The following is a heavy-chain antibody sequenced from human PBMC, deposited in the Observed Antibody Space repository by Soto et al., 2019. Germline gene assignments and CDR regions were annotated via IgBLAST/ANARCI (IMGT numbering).Heavy chain of an antibody. CDR3: AKTDMYNSQSCGWANRFDH. V-gene: IGHV3-23*01. J-gene: IGHJ4*02. Sequence: EVQLLESGGGFIQPGGSLRLFCAASGFTFSNYAMTWVRQAPGKGLEWVSTITSANYPFYGYTVKGRFTISRDNSKYTLYRQMNSLRAEDTAVYYCAKTDMYNSQSCGWANRFDHWCQGTLVIVSS. D-gene: IGHD1-20*01. CDR1: GFTFSNYA. CDR2: ITSANYP.